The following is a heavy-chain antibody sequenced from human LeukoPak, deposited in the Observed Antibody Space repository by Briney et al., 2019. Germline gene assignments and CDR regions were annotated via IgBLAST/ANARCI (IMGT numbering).Heavy chain of an antibody. CDR1: GFTFSTYG. CDR2: VWYDGSNI. V-gene: IGHV3-33*01. CDR3: ARGGYSGTYYFDY. D-gene: IGHD1-26*01. Sequence: GRSLRLSCAASGFTFSTYGMHWVRQAPGKGLEWVAVVWYDGSNIQYVDSMKGLFTISRDNSKSTLYLQMNSLTAEDTAVYYCARGGYSGTYYFDYWGQGTLVTVSS. J-gene: IGHJ4*02.